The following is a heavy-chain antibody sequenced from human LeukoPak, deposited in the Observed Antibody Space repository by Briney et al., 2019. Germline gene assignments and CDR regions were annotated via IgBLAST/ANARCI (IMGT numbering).Heavy chain of an antibody. CDR1: GGSIGSYY. V-gene: IGHV4-59*01. Sequence: SETLSLTGTVSGGSIGSYYWSWIRQPPGKGLEWIGYVYYSGSANYNPSLKSRVTISVDTSMNQFSLKLSSVTAADTAVYCCARGQGSEAYYFDYWGQGNPVTVSS. CDR3: ARGQGSEAYYFDY. CDR2: VYYSGSA. J-gene: IGHJ4*02.